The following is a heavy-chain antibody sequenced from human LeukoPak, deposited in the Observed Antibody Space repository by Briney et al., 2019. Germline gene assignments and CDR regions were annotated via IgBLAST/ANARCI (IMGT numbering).Heavy chain of an antibody. D-gene: IGHD6-13*01. V-gene: IGHV4-61*02. CDR2: IYTSGST. J-gene: IGHJ4*02. Sequence: PSETLSLTCTVSGGSISSGSYYWRWIRQPAGTGLEWIGRIYTSGSTNYNPSLKSRVTISVDTSKNQFSLKLSSVTAADTAVYYCARGIAASYFDYWGQGTLVTVSS. CDR3: ARGIAASYFDY. CDR1: GGSISSGSYY.